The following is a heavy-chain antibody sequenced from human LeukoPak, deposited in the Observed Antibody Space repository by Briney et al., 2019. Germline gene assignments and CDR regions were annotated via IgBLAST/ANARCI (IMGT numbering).Heavy chain of an antibody. CDR1: GFTFSSYS. CDR2: ISSSSSYI. CDR3: ARDFGDVINPTRISYFDY. D-gene: IGHD3-10*01. Sequence: PGGSLRLSCAASGFTFSSYSMNGVREAPGRGLEWVSSISSSSSYIYYADSVKGRFTISRDNAKNSLYLQMNSRIAEVTAVYYCARDFGDVINPTRISYFDYGGQGTLVTVSS. V-gene: IGHV3-21*01. J-gene: IGHJ4*01.